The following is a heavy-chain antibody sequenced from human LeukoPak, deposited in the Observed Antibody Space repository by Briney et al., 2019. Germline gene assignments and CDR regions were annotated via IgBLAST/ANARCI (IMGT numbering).Heavy chain of an antibody. J-gene: IGHJ6*03. CDR1: GFNVNSNY. D-gene: IGHD3-16*01. Sequence: GGSLRLSCAASGFNVNSNYMSWVRQAPGKGLEWVSVAYSGGSTYYADSVKGRFTISRDDPKNTLYLQMNSLRAEDTAVFYCARDYGFGGNYMDVWGKGTTVTVSS. CDR2: AYSGGST. V-gene: IGHV3-66*01. CDR3: ARDYGFGGNYMDV.